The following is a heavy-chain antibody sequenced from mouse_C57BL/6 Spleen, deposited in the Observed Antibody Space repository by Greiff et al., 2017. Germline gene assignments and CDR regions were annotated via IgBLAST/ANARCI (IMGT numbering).Heavy chain of an antibody. Sequence: ESGPGLVKPSQSLSLTCSFTGYSITSGYYWNWIRQFPGNKLEWMGYISYDGSNNYNPSLKNRISITRDTSKNQFFLKLNSVTTEDTATYYCARVDYDYEGYFDYWGQGTTLTVSS. D-gene: IGHD2-4*01. CDR1: GYSITSGYY. CDR3: ARVDYDYEGYFDY. J-gene: IGHJ2*01. V-gene: IGHV3-6*01. CDR2: ISYDGSN.